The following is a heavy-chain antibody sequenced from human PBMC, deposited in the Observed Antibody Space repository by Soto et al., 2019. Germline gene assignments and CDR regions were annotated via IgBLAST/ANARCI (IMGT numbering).Heavy chain of an antibody. CDR2: INPNSGGT. J-gene: IGHJ6*02. Sequence: GASVKVSCKASGYTFTGYYMHWVRQAPGQGLEWMGWINPNSGGTNYAQKFQGWVTMTRDTSISTAYMELSRLRSDDTAVYYCARGYCSGGSCYAGFYYYYYGMDVWGQGNTVTVS. D-gene: IGHD2-15*01. CDR1: GYTFTGYY. CDR3: ARGYCSGGSCYAGFYYYYYGMDV. V-gene: IGHV1-2*04.